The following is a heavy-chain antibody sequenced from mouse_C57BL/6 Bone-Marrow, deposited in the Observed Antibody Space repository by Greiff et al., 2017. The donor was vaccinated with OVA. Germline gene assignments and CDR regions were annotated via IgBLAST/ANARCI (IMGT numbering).Heavy chain of an antibody. J-gene: IGHJ2*01. V-gene: IGHV1-62-2*01. Sequence: VQLQESGAELVKPGASVKLSCKASGYTFTEYSIHWVKQRPGQGLEWIGWIYPGSGSIKYNEKFKDKATLTADKSSSTVYMELSRLTSDASAVYFCARHEGMVTTLDFDYWGQGTTLTVSS. CDR2: IYPGSGSI. CDR3: ARHEGMVTTLDFDY. CDR1: GYTFTEYS. D-gene: IGHD2-3*01.